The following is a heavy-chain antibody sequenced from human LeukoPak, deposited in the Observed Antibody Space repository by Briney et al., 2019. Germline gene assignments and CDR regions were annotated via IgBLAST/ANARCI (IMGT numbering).Heavy chain of an antibody. D-gene: IGHD5-24*01. CDR1: GGSISSGDDY. Sequence: SETLSLTCTVSGGSISSGDDYWSWIRQRPGKGLEWIGNISHSGSTYYNPSLKSRVNISVDTAKNQFSLRLTSVTAADTAVYYCARQRAATIPSDWFDPWGQGTQVTVSS. CDR3: ARQRAATIPSDWFDP. CDR2: ISHSGST. V-gene: IGHV4-31*03. J-gene: IGHJ5*02.